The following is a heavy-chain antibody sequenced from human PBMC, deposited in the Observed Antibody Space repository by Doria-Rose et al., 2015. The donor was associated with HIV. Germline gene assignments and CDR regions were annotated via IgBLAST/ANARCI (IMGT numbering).Heavy chain of an antibody. J-gene: IGHJ6*03. CDR1: GGSISDYY. V-gene: IGHV4-59*08. D-gene: IGHD1-26*01. Sequence: QVQLQESGPGLVRPSETLSLTCSVSGGSISDYYWSWIRQSPGKGMEWVGFIYYSGNTHYNPSLKMRVRLSVDTSKTKFPLPWCFVTAADTAVYYCARHRGGTKYNYYYYYMDVWGKGTTVTVSS. CDR3: ARHRGGTKYNYYYYYMDV. CDR2: IYYSGNT.